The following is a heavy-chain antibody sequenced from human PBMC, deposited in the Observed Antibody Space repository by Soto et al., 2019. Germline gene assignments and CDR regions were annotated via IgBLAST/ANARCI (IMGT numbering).Heavy chain of an antibody. Sequence: EVQLVESGGGLVQPGGSLRLSCAASGFTFSGYNMNWVRQAPGKGLEWISCTKSDSSGTWYADSVKGRFTMSRDNAKNSLYLQMISLRDEDTAVYFCARDSNWASDYWGQGTLVAVSS. J-gene: IGHJ4*02. V-gene: IGHV3-48*02. CDR1: GFTFSGYN. CDR3: ARDSNWASDY. D-gene: IGHD1-1*01. CDR2: TKSDSSGT.